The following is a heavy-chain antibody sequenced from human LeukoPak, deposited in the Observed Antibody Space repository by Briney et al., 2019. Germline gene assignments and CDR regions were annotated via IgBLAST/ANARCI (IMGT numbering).Heavy chain of an antibody. CDR2: ISNNGSVT. Sequence: PGGSLRLSCAASGFTFSSYEVNWVRQAPGKGPVWVSRISNNGSVTSYADSVKGRFTISRDNAKNTMYVQMNSLRAEDTAVYYCARGRPGYYFDYWGQGTLVTVSS. CDR3: ARGRPGYYFDY. CDR1: GFTFSSYE. D-gene: IGHD3-22*01. V-gene: IGHV3-74*01. J-gene: IGHJ4*02.